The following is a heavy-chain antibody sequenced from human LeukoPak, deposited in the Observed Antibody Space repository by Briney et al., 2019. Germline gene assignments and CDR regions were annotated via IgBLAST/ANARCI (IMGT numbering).Heavy chain of an antibody. D-gene: IGHD3-22*01. CDR3: ARERVRYYDSSGYLAY. CDR1: GYTFTDYA. V-gene: IGHV1-18*01. Sequence: GASVKVSCKASGYTFTDYAISWVRQPPGQGLEWMGWISAYNGDTMYAQNIQGRVTMTTDTSTNTAYMELGRLRSDDTAVYYCARERVRYYDSSGYLAYWGQGTLVTVSS. J-gene: IGHJ4*02. CDR2: ISAYNGDT.